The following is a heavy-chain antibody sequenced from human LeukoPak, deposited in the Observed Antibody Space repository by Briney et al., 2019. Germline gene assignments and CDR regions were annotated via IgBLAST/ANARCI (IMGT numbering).Heavy chain of an antibody. D-gene: IGHD2-2*01. CDR2: ISAYNGNT. V-gene: IGHV1-18*01. Sequence: ASVKVSCKASGYTFTSYGISWVRQAPGQGLEWMGWISAYNGNTNYAQKLQGRVTMTADTSTSTAYMELRSLRSDDTAVYYCAREYQLLGDYYYYHMDVWGKGTTVTVSS. CDR1: GYTFTSYG. CDR3: AREYQLLGDYYYYHMDV. J-gene: IGHJ6*03.